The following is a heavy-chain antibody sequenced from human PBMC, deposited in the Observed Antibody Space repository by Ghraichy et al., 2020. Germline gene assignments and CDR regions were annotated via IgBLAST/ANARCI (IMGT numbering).Heavy chain of an antibody. D-gene: IGHD1-7*01. CDR2: IYYGGST. CDR3: ATVGGGSTIDY. V-gene: IGHV4-39*01. Sequence: SETLSLTCTVSGVSISGSSFYWGWIRQPPGKGLEWIGSIYYGGSTYYNASLKSRVTISVDTSKNQFSLKLTSVTAADTAVYYCATVGGGSTIDYWGQGTLFTVSS. J-gene: IGHJ4*02. CDR1: GVSISGSSFY.